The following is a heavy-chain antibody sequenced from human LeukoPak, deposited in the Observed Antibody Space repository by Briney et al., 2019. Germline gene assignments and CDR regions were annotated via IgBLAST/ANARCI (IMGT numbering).Heavy chain of an antibody. CDR2: INSDGSST. CDR3: ARGAGYNYPYYFDY. J-gene: IGHJ4*02. D-gene: IGHD5-24*01. Sequence: PGGSLRLSCAASGFTFSSYWMHWVRQAPGKGLVWVSRINSDGSSTSYADSVKGRFTISRDNSKNTLYLQMNSLRAEDTAVYYCARGAGYNYPYYFDYWGQGTLVTVSS. V-gene: IGHV3-74*01. CDR1: GFTFSSYW.